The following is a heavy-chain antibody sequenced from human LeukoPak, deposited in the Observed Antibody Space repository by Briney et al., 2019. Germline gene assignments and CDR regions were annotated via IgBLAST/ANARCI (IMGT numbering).Heavy chain of an antibody. CDR2: ISTSSSYI. J-gene: IGHJ4*02. D-gene: IGHD6-13*01. V-gene: IGHV3-21*01. Sequence: PGGSLRLSCAASGFTFSSYSMNWVRHAPEKGLEWVSSISTSSSYIHYADSVKGRFTSSRDNSKNTLYLQMNSLRADETAVYYCARGQHRIAVAGTAFDYWGQGTLVTVSS. CDR3: ARGQHRIAVAGTAFDY. CDR1: GFTFSSYS.